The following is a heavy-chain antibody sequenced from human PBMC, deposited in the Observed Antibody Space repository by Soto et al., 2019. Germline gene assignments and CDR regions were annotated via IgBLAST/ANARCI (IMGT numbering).Heavy chain of an antibody. CDR2: IYYSGST. D-gene: IGHD1-1*01. J-gene: IGHJ4*02. V-gene: IGHV4-59*01. Sequence: PSETLSLTCTVSGGSISSYYWSWIRQPPGKGLEWIGYIYYSGSTNYNPSLKSRVTISVDTSKNQFSLKLSSVTAADTAVYYCANRATGTYLAYWGQGTLVIVSS. CDR3: ANRATGTYLAY. CDR1: GGSISSYY.